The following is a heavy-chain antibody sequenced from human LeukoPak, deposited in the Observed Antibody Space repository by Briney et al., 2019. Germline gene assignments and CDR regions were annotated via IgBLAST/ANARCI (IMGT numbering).Heavy chain of an antibody. D-gene: IGHD3-9*01. Sequence: PSETLSLTCAVSGGSIRSSHHYWGWIRQPPGKGLEWIGSVYSSGSAYYNPSLRTRVSISVDTSKSQFSLKLTSVTAADTAVYFCARIIRTTGYYSNPKSGASDFWGQGTPVTVSS. CDR2: VYSSGSA. CDR1: GGSIRSSHHY. CDR3: ARIIRTTGYYSNPKSGASDF. V-gene: IGHV4-39*01. J-gene: IGHJ4*02.